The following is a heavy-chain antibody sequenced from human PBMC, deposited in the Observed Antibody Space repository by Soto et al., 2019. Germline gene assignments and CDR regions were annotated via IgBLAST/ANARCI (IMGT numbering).Heavy chain of an antibody. Sequence: SGPTLVNPTQTLTLTCTFSGFSLSTSGVGVGWIRQPPGRALEWLALIYWDDDKRYSPSLRSRLTITKDTSKSQVVLTMTNMDPVDTATYYCAHLVIWSPFDWSLGWFDPWGQGTLVTVSS. CDR3: AHLVIWSPFDWSLGWFDP. CDR1: GFSLSTSGVG. CDR2: IYWDDDK. V-gene: IGHV2-5*02. D-gene: IGHD3-9*01. J-gene: IGHJ5*02.